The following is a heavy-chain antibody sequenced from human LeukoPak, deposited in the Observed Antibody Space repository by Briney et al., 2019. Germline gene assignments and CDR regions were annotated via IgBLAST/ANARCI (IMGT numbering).Heavy chain of an antibody. D-gene: IGHD4-17*01. V-gene: IGHV4-34*01. J-gene: IGHJ3*02. Sequence: SETLSLTCAVYGGSFSGYYWSWIRQPPGKGLEWIGEVNHSGSTNYNPSLKSRVTISVDTSKNQFSLKLSSVTAADTAVYYRARGGYGDYPGAFDIWGQGTMVTVSS. CDR2: VNHSGST. CDR3: ARGGYGDYPGAFDI. CDR1: GGSFSGYY.